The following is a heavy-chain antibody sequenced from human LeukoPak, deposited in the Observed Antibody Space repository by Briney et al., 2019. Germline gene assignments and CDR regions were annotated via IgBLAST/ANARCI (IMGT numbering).Heavy chain of an antibody. D-gene: IGHD6-13*01. V-gene: IGHV4-39*01. CDR1: GDSISSSSYF. CDR2: IYYSGTT. J-gene: IGHJ4*02. Sequence: SETLSLTCTISGDSISSSSYFWGWLRQAPGKGLEWIVTIYYSGTTYYNPSLKSRVTISADTSKKQFFLKLTSVTAADTAVYYCARQLSSWPIDYWGQGTLVTVSS. CDR3: ARQLSSWPIDY.